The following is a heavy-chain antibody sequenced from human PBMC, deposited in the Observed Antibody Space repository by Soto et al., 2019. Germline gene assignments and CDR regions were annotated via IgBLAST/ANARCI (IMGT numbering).Heavy chain of an antibody. V-gene: IGHV1-58*02. Sequence: QMQLVQSGPEVKKPGTSVKVSCKASGFTFTSSAMQWVRQARGQRPEWIGWLVVGSGNTNYAQKFQERVTITRHMSTSTAYMELSSLRSEDTAEYYCAAVPYYDFWSGYYTDDAFDIWGQGTMVTVSS. D-gene: IGHD3-3*01. CDR3: AAVPYYDFWSGYYTDDAFDI. CDR1: GFTFTSSA. CDR2: LVVGSGNT. J-gene: IGHJ3*02.